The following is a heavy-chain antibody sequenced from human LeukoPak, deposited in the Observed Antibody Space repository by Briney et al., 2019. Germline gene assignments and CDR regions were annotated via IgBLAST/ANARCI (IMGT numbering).Heavy chain of an antibody. Sequence: GGSLRLSCAASGFTLSSYWMSWVRQAPGKGLERVANIKQDGSEKYYVDSVKGRFTISRDNAKNSLYLQMNSLRAEDTAVYYCASIGYCSSTSCSFGFDYWGQGTLVTVSS. CDR3: ASIGYCSSTSCSFGFDY. V-gene: IGHV3-7*01. J-gene: IGHJ4*02. CDR2: IKQDGSEK. D-gene: IGHD2-2*01. CDR1: GFTLSSYW.